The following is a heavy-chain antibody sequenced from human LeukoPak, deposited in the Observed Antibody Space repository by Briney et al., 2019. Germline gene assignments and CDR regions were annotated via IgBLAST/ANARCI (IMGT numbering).Heavy chain of an antibody. CDR1: GGSISSSSYY. V-gene: IGHV4-39*07. Sequence: SETLSLTCTVSGGSISSSSYYWGWIRQPPGKGLEWIGSIYYSGSTYYNPSLKRRVTISVDTSKNQFSLKLSSVTAADTAVYYCARDTYGCSGGSCYNDYWGQGTLVTVSS. D-gene: IGHD2-15*01. CDR3: ARDTYGCSGGSCYNDY. J-gene: IGHJ4*02. CDR2: IYYSGST.